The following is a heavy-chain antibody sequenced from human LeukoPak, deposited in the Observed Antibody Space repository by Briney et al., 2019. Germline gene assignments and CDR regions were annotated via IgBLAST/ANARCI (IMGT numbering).Heavy chain of an antibody. CDR3: ARVDGSGYYYSNWFDP. V-gene: IGHV3-7*01. D-gene: IGHD3-22*01. J-gene: IGHJ5*02. CDR1: GFTFSSYW. CDR2: IKQDGSEK. Sequence: PGGSLRLSCAASGFTFSSYWMSWVRQAPGKGLEWVANIKQDGSEKYHVDSVKGRFTISRDNAKNSLYLQMNSLRAEDTAVYYCARVDGSGYYYSNWFDPWGQGTLVTVSS.